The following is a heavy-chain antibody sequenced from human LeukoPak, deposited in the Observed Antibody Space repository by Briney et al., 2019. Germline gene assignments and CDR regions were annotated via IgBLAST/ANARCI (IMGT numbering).Heavy chain of an antibody. V-gene: IGHV1-8*01. D-gene: IGHD3-22*01. CDR1: GYTFTSYD. Sequence: GASVKVSCKASGYTFTSYDINWVRQATGQGLGWMGWMNHNSGNTGYAQKFQVRVTMTKNTSISTAYMEMSGLRSEDTAVYFCARGPYDSSAYRFDCWGQGTLVTVSS. J-gene: IGHJ4*02. CDR2: MNHNSGNT. CDR3: ARGPYDSSAYRFDC.